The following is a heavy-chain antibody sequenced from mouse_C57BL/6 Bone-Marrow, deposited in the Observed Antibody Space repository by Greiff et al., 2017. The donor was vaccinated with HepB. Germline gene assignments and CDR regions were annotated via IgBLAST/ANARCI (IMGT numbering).Heavy chain of an antibody. CDR2: IDPANGNT. CDR3: ASPSYGSSYGGYFDV. J-gene: IGHJ1*03. V-gene: IGHV14-3*01. Sequence: EVQLQQSVAELVRPGASVKLSCTASGFNIKNTYMHWVKQRPEQGLEWIGRIDPANGNTKYAPKFQGKATITADTSSNTAYLQLSSLTSEDTAIYYCASPSYGSSYGGYFDVWGTGTTVTVSS. D-gene: IGHD1-1*01. CDR1: GFNIKNTY.